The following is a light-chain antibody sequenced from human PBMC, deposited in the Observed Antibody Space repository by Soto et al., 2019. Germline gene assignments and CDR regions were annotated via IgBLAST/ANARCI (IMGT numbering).Light chain of an antibody. CDR3: SSYAGSTPGV. J-gene: IGLJ3*02. CDR1: SSDVGGYNY. CDR2: EVS. Sequence: QSALTQPPTASGSPGQSVTISCTGTSSDVGGYNYVSWYQQHPGKAPKLMIYEVSKRPSGVPDRFSGSKSGNTASLTVSGLQCEDEADYYCSSYAGSTPGVFGGGTKVTVL. V-gene: IGLV2-8*01.